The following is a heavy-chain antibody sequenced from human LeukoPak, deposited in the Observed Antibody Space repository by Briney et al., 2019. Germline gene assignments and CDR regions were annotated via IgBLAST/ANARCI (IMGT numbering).Heavy chain of an antibody. CDR3: ARVFISGSYFDY. J-gene: IGHJ4*02. Sequence: GGSLRLSCAASGFTFSSYSMSWVRQAPGKGLEWVSSISSSSSYIYYADSVKGRFTISRDNAKNSLYLQMNSLRAEDTAVYYCARVFISGSYFDYWGQGTLVTVSS. CDR1: GFTFSSYS. V-gene: IGHV3-21*01. D-gene: IGHD1-26*01. CDR2: ISSSSSYI.